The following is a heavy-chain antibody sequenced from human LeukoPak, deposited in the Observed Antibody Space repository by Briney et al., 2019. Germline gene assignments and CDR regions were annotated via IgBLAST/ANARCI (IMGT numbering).Heavy chain of an antibody. CDR3: ARDSRPGMAAAGFDY. CDR2: ISYDGSNK. V-gene: IGHV3-30-3*01. D-gene: IGHD6-13*01. Sequence: GGSLRLSCAASGFTFSSYAMHWVRQAPGKGLEWVAVISYDGSNKYYADSVKGRFTISRDNSKNTLYLQMNSLRAEDTAVYYCARDSRPGMAAAGFDYWGQGTLVTVSS. J-gene: IGHJ4*02. CDR1: GFTFSSYA.